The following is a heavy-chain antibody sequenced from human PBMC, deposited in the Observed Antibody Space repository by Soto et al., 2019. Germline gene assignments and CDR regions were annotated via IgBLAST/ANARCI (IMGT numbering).Heavy chain of an antibody. Sequence: SGGSLRLSCAASGFTFSSYSMNWVRQSPGKGLEWVSSISSSSSYIYYADSVKGRFTISRDNAKNSLYLQMNSLRAEDTAVYYCARTLGAARPNYGMDVWGQGTTVTVSS. CDR3: ARTLGAARPNYGMDV. V-gene: IGHV3-21*01. CDR2: ISSSSSYI. D-gene: IGHD6-6*01. J-gene: IGHJ6*02. CDR1: GFTFSSYS.